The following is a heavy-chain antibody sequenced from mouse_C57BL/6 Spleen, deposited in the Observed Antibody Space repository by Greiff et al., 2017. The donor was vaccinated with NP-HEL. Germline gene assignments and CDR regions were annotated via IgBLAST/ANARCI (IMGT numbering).Heavy chain of an antibody. V-gene: IGHV5-4*03. CDR1: GFTFSSYA. Sequence: EVNLVESGGGLVKPGGSLKLSCAASGFTFSSYAMSWVRQTPEKRLEWVATISDGGSYTYYPDNVKGRFTISRDNAKNNLYLQMSHLKSEDTAMYYCARSSRDAMDYWGQGTSVTVSS. CDR3: ARSSRDAMDY. CDR2: ISDGGSYT. J-gene: IGHJ4*01. D-gene: IGHD1-1*01.